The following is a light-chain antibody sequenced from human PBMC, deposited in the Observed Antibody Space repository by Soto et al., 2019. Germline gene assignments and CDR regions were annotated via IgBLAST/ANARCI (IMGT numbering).Light chain of an antibody. V-gene: IGLV2-14*03. CDR1: SSDIGGYNF. J-gene: IGLJ2*01. CDR3: SSYSTSNTCVV. Sequence: QSVLTQPASVSGSPGQSITISCTGTSSDIGGYNFVSWYQHHPGKVPKLVIFDVSNRPSGVPNRFSGSKSGDTASLTISGLQAEDEADYYCSSYSTSNTCVVFGGGTQLTVL. CDR2: DVS.